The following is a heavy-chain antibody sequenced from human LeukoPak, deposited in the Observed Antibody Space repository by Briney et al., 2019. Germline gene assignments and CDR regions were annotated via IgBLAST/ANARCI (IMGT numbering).Heavy chain of an antibody. CDR3: AKDNRRHYTSGPNPDSLH. J-gene: IGHJ4*02. CDR2: TSWNSGSI. Sequence: GGSLRLSCAGSGFIFNNYAMHWVWQPPGKGLEWVSGTSWNSGSIDYADSVKGRFTISRDNAKNSLYLQMNSLRVEDTAFYYCAKDNRRHYTSGPNPDSLHWGQGALVTVSS. V-gene: IGHV3-9*01. CDR1: GFIFNNYA. D-gene: IGHD6-19*01.